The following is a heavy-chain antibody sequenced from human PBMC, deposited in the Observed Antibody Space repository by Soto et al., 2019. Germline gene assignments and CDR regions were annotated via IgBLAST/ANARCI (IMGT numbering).Heavy chain of an antibody. CDR3: AKETVEYYFDY. Sequence: QVQLVESGGGVVQPGRSLRLSCAASGFTFSIYGMHWVRQAPGKGLGWVAVISYDGSNKYYADSVKGRFTISRDNSKNTLYLQMNSLRGEDTAVYYCAKETVEYYFDYWGQGTLVTVSS. CDR1: GFTFSIYG. J-gene: IGHJ4*02. V-gene: IGHV3-30*18. D-gene: IGHD3-3*01. CDR2: ISYDGSNK.